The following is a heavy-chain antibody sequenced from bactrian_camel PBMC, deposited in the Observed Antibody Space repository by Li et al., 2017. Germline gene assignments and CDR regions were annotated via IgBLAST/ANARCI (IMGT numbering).Heavy chain of an antibody. CDR2: ISGDSV. CDR1: GYAARQKC. D-gene: IGHD6*01. J-gene: IGHJ4*01. V-gene: IGHV3S53*01. CDR3: AANRLGSSWCLARRPNDNI. Sequence: VQLVESGGGSVQAGGSLRLSCTASGYAARQKCMGWFRQAPGKEREGVALISGDSVAYGSFVKGRFTISRDNAKNTMYLQMNNLKPEDSAMYYCAANRLGSSWCLARRPNDNIWGQGTQVTVS.